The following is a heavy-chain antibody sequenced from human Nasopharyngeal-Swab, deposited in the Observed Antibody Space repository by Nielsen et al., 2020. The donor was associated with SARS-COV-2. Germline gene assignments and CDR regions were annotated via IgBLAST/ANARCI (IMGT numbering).Heavy chain of an antibody. CDR1: GFPFSSYA. Sequence: LSLTCAASGFPFSSYAMSWVRQAPGKGLEWVSAISGSGGSTYYADSVKGRFTISRDNSRNTLYLQMNSLRAEDTAVYYCAKVTGGFLAAAGSFLFDYWGQGTLVTVSS. V-gene: IGHV3-23*01. CDR2: ISGSGGST. D-gene: IGHD6-13*01. J-gene: IGHJ4*02. CDR3: AKVTGGFLAAAGSFLFDY.